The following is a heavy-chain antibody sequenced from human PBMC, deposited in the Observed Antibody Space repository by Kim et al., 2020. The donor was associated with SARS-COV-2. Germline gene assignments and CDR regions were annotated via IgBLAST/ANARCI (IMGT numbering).Heavy chain of an antibody. CDR2: IYSGGSST. CDR3: AKDRGAWNESGMDV. V-gene: IGHV3-23*03. CDR1: GFTFSSYA. Sequence: GGSLRLSCAASGFTFSSYAMSWVRQAPGKGLEWVSVIYSGGSSTYYADSVRGRFTISRDNSKNTLYLQMNSLRAEDTAVYYCAKDRGAWNESGMDVWGQGTTVTVSS. D-gene: IGHD1-1*01. J-gene: IGHJ6*02.